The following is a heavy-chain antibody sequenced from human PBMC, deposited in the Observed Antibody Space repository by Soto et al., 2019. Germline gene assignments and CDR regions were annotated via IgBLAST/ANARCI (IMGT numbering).Heavy chain of an antibody. CDR3: ARDRGSTGWDP. V-gene: IGHV3-30-3*01. CDR2: ISYDGSQK. Sequence: GGSLRLSCAASGFTFSTYPIHWVRQAPGKGLEWLAMISYDGSQKYYADSVKGRFTISRDNSKNTLYLEMNSLRDEDTAVYYCARDRGSTGWDPWGQGTLFTVAS. CDR1: GFTFSTYP. D-gene: IGHD6-19*01. J-gene: IGHJ5*02.